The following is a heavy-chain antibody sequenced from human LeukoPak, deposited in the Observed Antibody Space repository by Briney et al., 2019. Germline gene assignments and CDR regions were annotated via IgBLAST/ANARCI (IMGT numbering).Heavy chain of an antibody. D-gene: IGHD1-26*01. CDR2: IRYDGSNK. J-gene: IGHJ4*02. CDR1: GFTFSSYG. CDR3: AKDKQPGGSYHFDY. V-gene: IGHV3-30*02. Sequence: PGGSLRLSCAASGFTFSSYGMHWVRQAPGKGLEWVAFIRYDGSNKYYADSVKGRFTISRDNAKNSLYLQMNSLRAEDTALYYCAKDKQPGGSYHFDYWGQGTLVTVSS.